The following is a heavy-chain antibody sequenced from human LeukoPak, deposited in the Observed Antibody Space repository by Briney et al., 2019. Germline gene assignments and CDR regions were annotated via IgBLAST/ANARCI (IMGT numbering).Heavy chain of an antibody. CDR1: GFTFSTHW. V-gene: IGHV3-7*01. D-gene: IGHD5-24*01. J-gene: IGHJ3*02. Sequence: GGSLRLSCAASGFTFSTHWMSWFRQAPGKGLEWVALIQKDGSDKYYVDSVKGRFTISRDNAKNSLYLQMNGLRADDTAVYYCAGDEGWTFDIWGQGTKVTVSS. CDR2: IQKDGSDK. CDR3: AGDEGWTFDI.